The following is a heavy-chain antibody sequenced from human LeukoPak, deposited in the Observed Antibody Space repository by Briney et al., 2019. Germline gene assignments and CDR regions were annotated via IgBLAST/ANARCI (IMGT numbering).Heavy chain of an antibody. D-gene: IGHD4-17*01. J-gene: IGHJ6*03. V-gene: IGHV1-2*02. Sequence: GASVKVSCKASGGTFSNCAISWVRQAPGQGLEWMGWINPNSGGTNYAQKFQGRVTMTRDTSISTAYMELSRLRSDDTAVYYCARSYMTTGIYYYYYMDVWGKGTTVTVSS. CDR1: GGTFSNCA. CDR2: INPNSGGT. CDR3: ARSYMTTGIYYYYYMDV.